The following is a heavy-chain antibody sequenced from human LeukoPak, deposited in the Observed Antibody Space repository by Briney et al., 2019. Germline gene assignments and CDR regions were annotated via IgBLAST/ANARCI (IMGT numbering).Heavy chain of an antibody. D-gene: IGHD3-10*01. Sequence: SETLSLTCTVSGGSISSYYWSWIRQPPGKGLEWIGYIYYSGSTNYSPSLKSRVTISVDTSKNQFSLKLSSVTAADTAVYYCASNYYGSGSLDYWGQGNLVTVSS. CDR2: IYYSGST. CDR3: ASNYYGSGSLDY. J-gene: IGHJ4*02. CDR1: GGSISSYY. V-gene: IGHV4-59*08.